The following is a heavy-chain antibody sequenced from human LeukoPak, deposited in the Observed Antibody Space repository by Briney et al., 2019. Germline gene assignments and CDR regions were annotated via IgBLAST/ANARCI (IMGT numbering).Heavy chain of an antibody. Sequence: PSETLSLTCTVSGGSISSYYWSWIRQPPGKGLEWIGEINHSGSTNCNPSLKSRVTISVDTSKNQSSLKLSSVTAADTAVYYCARQRYSYGRRSWNWYFDLWGRGTLVTVSS. D-gene: IGHD5-18*01. CDR1: GGSISSYY. V-gene: IGHV4-34*01. CDR2: INHSGST. J-gene: IGHJ2*01. CDR3: ARQRYSYGRRSWNWYFDL.